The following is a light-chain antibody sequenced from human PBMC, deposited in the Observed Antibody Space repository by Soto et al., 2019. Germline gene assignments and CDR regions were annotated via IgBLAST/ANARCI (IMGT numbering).Light chain of an antibody. V-gene: IGKV1-5*01. CDR3: QQYNSYSPWT. Sequence: IQMTQSPSTLSASVGDRVTMTCRASQSISSWLAWYQQKPGKAPKLLIYDASSLESGVPSRFSGSGSGTEFTLTISSLQPDDFATYYCQQYNSYSPWTFGQGTKVEIK. CDR1: QSISSW. J-gene: IGKJ1*01. CDR2: DAS.